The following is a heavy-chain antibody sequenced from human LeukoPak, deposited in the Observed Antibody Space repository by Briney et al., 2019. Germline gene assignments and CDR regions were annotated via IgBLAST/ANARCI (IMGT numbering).Heavy chain of an antibody. CDR3: ARESVYYDFWSGYNWFDP. V-gene: IGHV1-69*05. CDR2: IIPIFGTA. D-gene: IGHD3-3*01. CDR1: GGTFSSYA. Sequence: SVKVSCKAAGGTFSSYAISWVRQAPGQGLEWLGGIIPIFGTANYAQKFQGRVTVTTDESTSTAYMELSNLRAQDTAVYSCARESVYYDFWSGYNWFDPWGQGTLVTVSS. J-gene: IGHJ5*02.